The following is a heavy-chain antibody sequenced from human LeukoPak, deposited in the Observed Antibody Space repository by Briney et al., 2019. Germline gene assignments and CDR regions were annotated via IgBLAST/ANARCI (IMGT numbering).Heavy chain of an antibody. V-gene: IGHV1-69*05. Sequence: ASVKVSCKASGGTFRNYAITWLRQAPGQGLEWMGRSIPTFGTSDYSQKLHGRVTITMDDSAATAYMELSRLRSDDTAVYYCAREAAGSSSYYYQHMDVWGQGTTITVSS. CDR3: AREAAGSSSYYYQHMDV. D-gene: IGHD6-25*01. J-gene: IGHJ6*03. CDR1: GGTFRNYA. CDR2: SIPTFGTS.